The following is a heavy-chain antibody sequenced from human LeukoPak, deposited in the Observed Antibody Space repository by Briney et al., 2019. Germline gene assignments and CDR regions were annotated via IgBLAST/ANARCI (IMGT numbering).Heavy chain of an antibody. Sequence: GASVKVSCKASGYTFTGYYMHWVRQAPGQGLEWMGWINPHSGGTNYAQKFQGRVTMTRDTSISTAYVELNRLRSDDTAVYYCARGGLPAFYYYMDVWGKGTTVTVSS. CDR2: INPHSGGT. CDR3: ARGGLPAFYYYMDV. D-gene: IGHD1-26*01. CDR1: GYTFTGYY. V-gene: IGHV1-2*02. J-gene: IGHJ6*03.